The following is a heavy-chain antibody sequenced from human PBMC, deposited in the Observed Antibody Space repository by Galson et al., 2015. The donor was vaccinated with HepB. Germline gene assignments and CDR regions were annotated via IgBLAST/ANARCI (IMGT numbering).Heavy chain of an antibody. CDR1: GFTFSSYW. V-gene: IGHV3-7*03. CDR2: IKQDGSER. D-gene: IGHD5-18*01. CDR3: ARVSRAMAYFDY. J-gene: IGHJ4*02. Sequence: SLRLSCAASGFTFSSYWMSWVRQAPGKGLEWVANIKQDGSERYYVDSVKGRFTISRDNAKNSLYLQMNSLRAEDTAVYYCARVSRAMAYFDYWGQGTLATVSS.